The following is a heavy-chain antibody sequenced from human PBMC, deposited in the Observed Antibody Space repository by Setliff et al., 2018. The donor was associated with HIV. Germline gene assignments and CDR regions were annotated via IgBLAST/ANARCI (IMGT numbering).Heavy chain of an antibody. CDR2: IVPIFSTA. V-gene: IGHV1-69*13. CDR3: ASLFDYDSSGYLIY. D-gene: IGHD3-22*01. CDR1: GYTFTSYY. Sequence: SVKVSCKASGYTFTSYYMHWVRQAPGQGLEWMGGIVPIFSTANYAQKFQGRVTITADESTSTACMELSSLRSEDTAVYYCASLFDYDSSGYLIYWGQGTLVTVSS. J-gene: IGHJ4*02.